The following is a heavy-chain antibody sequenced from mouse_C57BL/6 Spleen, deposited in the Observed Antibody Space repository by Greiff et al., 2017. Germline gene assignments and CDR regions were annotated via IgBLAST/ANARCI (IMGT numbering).Heavy chain of an antibody. V-gene: IGHV5-16*01. J-gene: IGHJ1*03. Sequence: EVKLMESEGGLVQPGSSMKLSCTASGFTFSDYYMAWFRQVPEKGLEWVANINYDGGSPYYLDSLKSRFIISRDNAKNILYLRMSSLKSEDTATYYCARDRGHYGSPWYFDVWGTGTTVTVSS. CDR3: ARDRGHYGSPWYFDV. CDR1: GFTFSDYY. CDR2: INYDGGSP. D-gene: IGHD1-1*01.